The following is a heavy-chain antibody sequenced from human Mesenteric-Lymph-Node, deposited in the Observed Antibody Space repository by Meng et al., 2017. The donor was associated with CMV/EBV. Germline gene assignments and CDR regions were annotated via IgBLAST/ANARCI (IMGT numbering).Heavy chain of an antibody. Sequence: SETLSLTCTVSSGSISGYYWSWIRQPPGKGLERIGYIYYSGSTNYNPSLQSRLTISVDTSKNQFSLNLTSVTAADTAVYFCARGDDFWSGRPFDYWGQGTLVTVSS. J-gene: IGHJ4*02. CDR2: IYYSGST. CDR3: ARGDDFWSGRPFDY. CDR1: SGSISGYY. V-gene: IGHV4-59*01. D-gene: IGHD3-3*01.